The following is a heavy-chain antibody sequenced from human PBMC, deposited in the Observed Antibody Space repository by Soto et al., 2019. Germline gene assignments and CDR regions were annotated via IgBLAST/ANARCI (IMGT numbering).Heavy chain of an antibody. CDR2: IIPIFGTA. Sequence: QVQLVQSGAEVKKPGSSVKVSCKASGGTFSSYAISWVRQAPGQGLEWMGGIIPIFGTANYAQKFQGRVMITADESTSTAYMELSSLRSEDTAVYYCASTYYYGSGSYYHYFDYWGQGTLVTVSS. CDR3: ASTYYYGSGSYYHYFDY. J-gene: IGHJ4*02. V-gene: IGHV1-69*01. CDR1: GGTFSSYA. D-gene: IGHD3-10*01.